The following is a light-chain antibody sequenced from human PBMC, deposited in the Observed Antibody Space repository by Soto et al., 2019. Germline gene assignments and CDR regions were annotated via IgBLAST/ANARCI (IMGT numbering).Light chain of an antibody. Sequence: EIVLTQSPATLSLSPGERVTLSCRASQSVSSYFAWYQQKPGLAPRLLIYDASTRADGIPARFSGSGSGTDFTLPISSLEPDDFAVYYCQQHSDWPLTFGGGTKVEIK. CDR3: QQHSDWPLT. CDR1: QSVSSY. V-gene: IGKV3-11*01. CDR2: DAS. J-gene: IGKJ4*01.